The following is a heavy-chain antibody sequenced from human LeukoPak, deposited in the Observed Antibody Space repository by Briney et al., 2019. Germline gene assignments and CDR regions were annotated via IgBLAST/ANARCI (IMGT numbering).Heavy chain of an antibody. V-gene: IGHV4-59*01. D-gene: IGHD5-18*01. Sequence: SETLSLTCTVSGGSISSYYWSWVRQPPGKGLEWIGYIYNSGSTKYNPSLKSRVTVSVDTSKNQFSLKLSSVTAADTAVYYCARARPDTAMAVDYWGQGALVTVSS. CDR1: GGSISSYY. CDR2: IYNSGST. CDR3: ARARPDTAMAVDY. J-gene: IGHJ4*02.